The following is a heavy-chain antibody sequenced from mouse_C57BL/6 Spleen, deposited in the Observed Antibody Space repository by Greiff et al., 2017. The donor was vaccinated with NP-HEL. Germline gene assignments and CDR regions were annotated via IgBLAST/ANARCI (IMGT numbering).Heavy chain of an antibody. V-gene: IGHV1-18*01. CDR3: ARRIYYYGSSYGDWYFDV. J-gene: IGHJ1*03. CDR1: GYTFTDYN. Sequence: EVQLQESGPELVKPGASVKIPCKASGYTFTDYNMDWVKQSHGKSLEWIGDINPNNGGTIYNQKFKGKATLTVDKSSSTAYMELRSLTSEDTAVYYCARRIYYYGSSYGDWYFDVWGTGTTVTVSS. D-gene: IGHD1-1*01. CDR2: INPNNGGT.